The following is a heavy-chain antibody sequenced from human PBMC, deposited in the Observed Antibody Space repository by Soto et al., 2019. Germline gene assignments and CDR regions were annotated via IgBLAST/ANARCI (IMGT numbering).Heavy chain of an antibody. J-gene: IGHJ4*02. V-gene: IGHV4-31*03. Sequence: SETLSLTCTVSDGSINSSGYYWSWIRQHPGKGLEWIGYISYNGSTYYSPPLKSRVTISVDMSKNQFSLKLSSVTAADTAVYYCARAGGYYYESSGYLDYWGQGTLVTVSS. D-gene: IGHD3-22*01. CDR2: ISYNGST. CDR1: DGSINSSGYY. CDR3: ARAGGYYYESSGYLDY.